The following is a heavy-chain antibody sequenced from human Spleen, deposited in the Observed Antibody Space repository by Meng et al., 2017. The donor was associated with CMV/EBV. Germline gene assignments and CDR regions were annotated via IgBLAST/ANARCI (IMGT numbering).Heavy chain of an antibody. CDR3: GNVLGNCNRANCLDDAFEN. Sequence: SVKVSCKASGGSFDKYVISWVRQAPGQGPEWMGGIIPSLGITDFAQKFQGRATITADKSTSTVDMELSSLRSEDTAVYYCGNVLGNCNRANCLDDAFENWGQGTMVTVSS. J-gene: IGHJ3*02. CDR1: GGSFDKYV. D-gene: IGHD2/OR15-2a*01. V-gene: IGHV1-69*10. CDR2: IIPSLGIT.